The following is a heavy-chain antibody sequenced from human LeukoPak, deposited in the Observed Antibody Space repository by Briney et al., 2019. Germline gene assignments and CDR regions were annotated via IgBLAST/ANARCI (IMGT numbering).Heavy chain of an antibody. V-gene: IGHV4-39*07. CDR1: GGSICSSSYY. D-gene: IGHD3-10*01. Sequence: SETLSLTCTVSGGSICSSSYYWGWIRQPPGKGLEWIGSIYYSGSTYYNPSLKSRVTISVDTSKNQFSLKLSSVTAADTAVYYCAGGGYYGSGNDFRFDPWGQGTLVTVSS. J-gene: IGHJ5*02. CDR2: IYYSGST. CDR3: AGGGYYGSGNDFRFDP.